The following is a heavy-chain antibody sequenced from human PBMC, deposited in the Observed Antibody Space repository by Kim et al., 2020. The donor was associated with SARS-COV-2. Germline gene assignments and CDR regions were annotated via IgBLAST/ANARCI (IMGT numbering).Heavy chain of an antibody. D-gene: IGHD3-3*01. CDR1: GFTFSGSA. V-gene: IGHV3-73*01. Sequence: GGSLRLSCAASGFTFSGSAMHWVRQASGKGLEWVGRIRSKANSYATAYAASVKGRFTISRDDSKNTAYLQMNSLKTEDTAVYYCSMTAITIFGVVMVYWGHGALVTVSS. CDR3: SMTAITIFGVVMVY. CDR2: IRSKANSYAT. J-gene: IGHJ4*01.